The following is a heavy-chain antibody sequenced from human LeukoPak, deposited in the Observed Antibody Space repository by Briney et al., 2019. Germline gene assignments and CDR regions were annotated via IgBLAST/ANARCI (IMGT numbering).Heavy chain of an antibody. CDR1: GGIFTSYA. D-gene: IGHD5-18*01. J-gene: IGHJ4*02. CDR2: ISAYNGNT. V-gene: IGHV1-18*01. Sequence: ASVKVSCKASGGIFTSYAFSWVRQAPGQGLEWMGWISAYNGNTNYAQKLQGRVTMTTDTSTSTAYMELRSLRPDDTAVYYCARRGYSYGSYYFDYWGQGTLVTVSS. CDR3: ARRGYSYGSYYFDY.